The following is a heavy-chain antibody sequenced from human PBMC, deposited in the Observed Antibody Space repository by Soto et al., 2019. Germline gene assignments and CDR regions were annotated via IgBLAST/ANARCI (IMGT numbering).Heavy chain of an antibody. V-gene: IGHV3-33*01. CDR3: ARASPIWSQVDY. Sequence: QVQLVESGGGVVQPGRSLRLSCAASGFTFNNYGIHWVRQAPGKGLEWVAVIWYEGSIKYYADFAKGRFTISRDKSKNMVFLQMSSLRGEDTGVYYCARASPIWSQVDYWGQGTLVTVSS. CDR2: IWYEGSIK. D-gene: IGHD3-3*01. CDR1: GFTFNNYG. J-gene: IGHJ4*02.